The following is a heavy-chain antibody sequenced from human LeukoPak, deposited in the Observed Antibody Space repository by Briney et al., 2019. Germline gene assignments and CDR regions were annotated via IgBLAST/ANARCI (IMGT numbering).Heavy chain of an antibody. Sequence: GWAVTLSCPACGFTFSRSAMHGVGQAAGKERAGVGRSSSKAKRYATAYAPPEKGRLTISRDDSKNTAYLQINSLKTEDRAVFYYTTSSSWDWDDAFDIWGQGTMVTVSS. D-gene: IGHD6-13*01. CDR3: TTSSSWDWDDAFDI. V-gene: IGHV3-73*01. CDR1: GFTFSRSA. CDR2: SSSKAKRYAT. J-gene: IGHJ3*02.